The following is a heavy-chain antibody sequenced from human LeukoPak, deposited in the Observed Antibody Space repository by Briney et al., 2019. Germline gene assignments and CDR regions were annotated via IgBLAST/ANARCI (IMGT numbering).Heavy chain of an antibody. CDR1: GFTFSSYS. V-gene: IGHV3-21*01. CDR3: ARGAMGVAFDI. CDR2: ISSSSSYI. Sequence: TGGSLRLSCAASGFTFSSYSMNWVRQAPGKGLEWVSSISSSSSYIYYADSVKGRFTISRDNAKNSLYLQMNSLRAEDTAVYYCARGAMGVAFDIWGQGTMVTVSS. D-gene: IGHD2-8*01. J-gene: IGHJ3*02.